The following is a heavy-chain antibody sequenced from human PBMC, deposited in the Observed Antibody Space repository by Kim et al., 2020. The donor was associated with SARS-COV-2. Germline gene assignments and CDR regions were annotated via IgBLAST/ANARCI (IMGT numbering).Heavy chain of an antibody. V-gene: IGHV3-30*04. CDR1: GFTFSSYA. Sequence: GGSLRLSCASSGFTFSSYAMHWVRQAPGKGLEWVAVISYDGSNKYYADSVKGRFTISRDNSKNTLYLQMNSLRAEDTAVYYCAREGGRGGITFGGVIVYGMDVWGQGTTVTVSS. D-gene: IGHD3-16*02. J-gene: IGHJ6*02. CDR2: ISYDGSNK. CDR3: AREGGRGGITFGGVIVYGMDV.